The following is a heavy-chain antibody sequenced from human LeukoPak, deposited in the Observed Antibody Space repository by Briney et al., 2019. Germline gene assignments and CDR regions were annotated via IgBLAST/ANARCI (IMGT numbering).Heavy chain of an antibody. CDR2: INPDGSRT. CDR1: GFTFSNYW. CDR3: ARDLRGKSDY. V-gene: IGHV3-74*01. Sequence: GGSLRLSCAASGFTFSNYWVHWVRQAPGKGLVWVSRINPDGSRTDYADSVKGRFTISRDNTKNTLYLQMNSPRAEDTAVYFCARDLRGKSDYWGQGTLVTVSS. J-gene: IGHJ4*02. D-gene: IGHD4-23*01.